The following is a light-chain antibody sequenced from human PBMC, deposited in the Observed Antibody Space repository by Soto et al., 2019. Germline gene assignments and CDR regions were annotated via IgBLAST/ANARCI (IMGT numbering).Light chain of an antibody. CDR3: AAWDGSLNGVL. CDR2: TDH. Sequence: QSVLTQPPSASGTPGQRVTISCSGGSSNIGTNTVNWYKQVPGTAPTLLIYTDHQRPARVPDRFSGSRSGTSASLAISGLQSEDEADYYCAAWDGSLNGVLFGGGTKVTAL. J-gene: IGLJ2*01. CDR1: SSNIGTNT. V-gene: IGLV1-44*01.